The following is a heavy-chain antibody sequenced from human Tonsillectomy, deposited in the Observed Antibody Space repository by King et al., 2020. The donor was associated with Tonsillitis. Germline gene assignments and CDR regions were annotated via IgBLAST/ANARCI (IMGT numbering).Heavy chain of an antibody. CDR3: ARGRGEGKYYFDY. V-gene: IGHV4-34*01. Sequence: VQLQQWGAGLLKPSETLSLTCAVYGGSFSGYYWSWIRQPPGKGLEWIGEINHSGSTNYNPSLKSRVTISVETSKNQFSLKLSSVTAADTAVYYCARGRGEGKYYFDYWGQGTLVTVSS. CDR1: GGSFSGYY. D-gene: IGHD4-17*01. CDR2: INHSGST. J-gene: IGHJ4*02.